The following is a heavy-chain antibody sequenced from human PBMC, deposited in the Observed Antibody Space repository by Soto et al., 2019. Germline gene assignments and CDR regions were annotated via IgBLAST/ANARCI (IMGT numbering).Heavy chain of an antibody. CDR1: GFTFSSYS. V-gene: IGHV3-21*01. CDR3: ALSRYCSSTSCYEDYYYGMDV. D-gene: IGHD2-2*01. Sequence: GGSLRLSCAASGFTFSSYSMNWVRQAPGKGLEWVSSISSSSSYIYYADSVKGRFTISRDNSKNTLYLQMNSLRAEDTAVYYCALSRYCSSTSCYEDYYYGMDVWGQGTTVTVSS. J-gene: IGHJ6*02. CDR2: ISSSSSYI.